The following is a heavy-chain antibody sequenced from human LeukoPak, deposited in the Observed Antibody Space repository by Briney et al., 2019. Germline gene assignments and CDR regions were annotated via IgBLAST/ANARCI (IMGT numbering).Heavy chain of an antibody. Sequence: SETLSLTCTVSGGSISSYYWSWIRQPPGKGLEWIGYIYYSGSTNYNPSLKSRVTISVDTSKNQFSLKLSSVTAADTAVYYCARAFMVRGVIIPYFDYWGQGTLVTVSS. D-gene: IGHD3-10*01. V-gene: IGHV4-59*01. J-gene: IGHJ4*02. CDR1: GGSISSYY. CDR2: IYYSGST. CDR3: ARAFMVRGVIIPYFDY.